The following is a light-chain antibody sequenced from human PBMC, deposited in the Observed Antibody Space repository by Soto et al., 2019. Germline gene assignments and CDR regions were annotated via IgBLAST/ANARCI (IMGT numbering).Light chain of an antibody. Sequence: DIVMTQTPLSLSVTPGQPASISCKSSQSLLHTDGKTYFYWFLQKPGQPPQLLIYEVSIRFHGVPDRFSGSGSGTDFTLQISRVEAEDVGVYYCMQSVRAPLTFGGGTRVEIK. J-gene: IGKJ4*01. CDR3: MQSVRAPLT. CDR2: EVS. V-gene: IGKV2D-29*01. CDR1: QSLLHTDGKTY.